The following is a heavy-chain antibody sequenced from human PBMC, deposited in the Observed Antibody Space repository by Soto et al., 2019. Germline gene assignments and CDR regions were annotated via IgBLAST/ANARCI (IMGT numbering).Heavy chain of an antibody. J-gene: IGHJ6*02. CDR2: ISSTGEYI. CDR1: GFTFSDYT. V-gene: IGHV3-21*01. Sequence: EVQLVESGGGLVKPGGSLRLSCAVSGFTFSDYTMNWVRQAPGKGLEWVSSISSTGEYIHYAASVTGRFTISRDNAKSSLFLQTNSLRAEDTAIYFCASDDYNGNPPNYGMDVWGQGTTVTVSS. D-gene: IGHD4-4*01. CDR3: ASDDYNGNPPNYGMDV.